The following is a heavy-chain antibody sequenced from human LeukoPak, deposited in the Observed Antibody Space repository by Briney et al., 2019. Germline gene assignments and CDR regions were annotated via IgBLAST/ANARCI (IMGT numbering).Heavy chain of an antibody. J-gene: IGHJ4*02. D-gene: IGHD3-10*02. CDR3: TSLSYVFPTGFDY. V-gene: IGHV3-15*01. CDR1: GFSFSDAW. CDR2: IKSKTDGGTT. Sequence: GGSLRLSCAASGFSFSDAWMSWVRQAPGKGLEWVGRIKSKTDGGTTDYAAPVKGRFTISRDDSRNTLYLQMNSLKTEDTAVYYCTSLSYVFPTGFDYWGQGTVVTVSS.